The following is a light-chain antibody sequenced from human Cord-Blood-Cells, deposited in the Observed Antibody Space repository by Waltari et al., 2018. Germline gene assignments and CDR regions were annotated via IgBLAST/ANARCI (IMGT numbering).Light chain of an antibody. CDR2: DNK. J-gene: IGLJ3*02. CDR1: SSNIGNNY. CDR3: GTWDSSLSAGV. V-gene: IGLV1-51*01. Sequence: QSVLTQPPSVSAAPGQKVTISCSGSSSNIGNNYVSWYQQLPGTAPKLLIYDNKKRPSGIPDRFSGSKSGTSATLGITGRQTGDEADYYCGTWDSSLSAGVFGGGTKLTVL.